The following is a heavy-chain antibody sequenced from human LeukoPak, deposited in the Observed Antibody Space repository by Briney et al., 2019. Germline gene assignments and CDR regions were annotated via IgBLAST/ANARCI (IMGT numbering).Heavy chain of an antibody. V-gene: IGHV4-59*01. J-gene: IGHJ3*02. D-gene: IGHD5-24*01. CDR3: ARVGYNSAFDI. CDR2: IFYSGNT. Sequence: PSETLSLTCTVSGGSISTYYWSLIRKPPGKGLEWIGYIFYSGNTNYNPSLKSRVTISVDTSKNQFSLKLSSVTAADTAVYYCARVGYNSAFDIWGQGTMVTVSS. CDR1: GGSISTYY.